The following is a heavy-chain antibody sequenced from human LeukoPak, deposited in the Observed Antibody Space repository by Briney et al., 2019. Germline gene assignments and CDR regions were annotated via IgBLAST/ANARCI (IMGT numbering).Heavy chain of an antibody. V-gene: IGHV3-9*01. Sequence: RPGGSLRLSCAASGFTFDDYAMHWVRQAPGKGLEWVSGISWNSGSIGYADSVKGRFTISRDNAKNSLYLQMNSLRAEDTALYYCAKDLGYSYGDYYYYGMDVWGQGTTVTVSS. D-gene: IGHD5-18*01. CDR3: AKDLGYSYGDYYYYGMDV. CDR1: GFTFDDYA. J-gene: IGHJ6*02. CDR2: ISWNSGSI.